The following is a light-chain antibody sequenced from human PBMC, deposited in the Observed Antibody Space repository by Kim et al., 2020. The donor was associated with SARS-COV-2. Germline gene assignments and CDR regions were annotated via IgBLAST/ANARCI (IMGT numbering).Light chain of an antibody. CDR3: QAWDSNTWV. Sequence: SYELTQPPSVSVSPGQTASISCSGDKLGDKYVCWYQQKPGQSPELLIYEDTKRPSGIPVRFSGSYSGNTATLTISGTQAMDEADYYCQAWDSNTWVFGGG. CDR2: EDT. CDR1: KLGDKY. J-gene: IGLJ3*02. V-gene: IGLV3-1*01.